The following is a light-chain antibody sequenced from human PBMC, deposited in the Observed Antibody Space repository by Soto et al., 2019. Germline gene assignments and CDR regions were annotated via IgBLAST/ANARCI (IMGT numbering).Light chain of an antibody. CDR3: QQYDNYTLT. CDR2: DAS. V-gene: IGKV1-5*01. J-gene: IGKJ4*01. Sequence: DIQITQSSSNLSASVGDRVPITFRASQSISSWLAWYQKKPGKDPKILIFDASDLETGVPSRFSGHRSGTDFYFTISRLQPEDIATYYCQQYDNYTLTFGGGTKLDIK. CDR1: QSISSW.